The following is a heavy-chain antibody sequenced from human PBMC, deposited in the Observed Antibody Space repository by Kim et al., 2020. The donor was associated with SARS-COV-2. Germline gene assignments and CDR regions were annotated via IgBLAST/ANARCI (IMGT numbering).Heavy chain of an antibody. V-gene: IGHV2-5*02. D-gene: IGHD3-22*01. CDR2: IYWDDDK. CDR1: GFSLSTSGVG. Sequence: SGPTLVKPTQTLTLTCTFSGFSLSTSGVGVGWIRQPPGKALEWLTLIYWDDDKRYSPSLKSRLTITKDTSKNQVVLTMTNMDPVDTATYYCAHSSFVYDSSGYYAGFDYWGQGTLVTVSS. J-gene: IGHJ4*02. CDR3: AHSSFVYDSSGYYAGFDY.